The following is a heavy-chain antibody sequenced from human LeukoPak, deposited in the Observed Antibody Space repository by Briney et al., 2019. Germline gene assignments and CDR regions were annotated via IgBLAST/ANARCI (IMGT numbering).Heavy chain of an antibody. D-gene: IGHD4/OR15-4a*01. CDR3: ARDMGAAFFDY. V-gene: IGHV4-30-2*01. CDR1: GFTFSSYA. J-gene: IGHJ4*02. CDR2: IYHSGST. Sequence: LRLSCAASGFTFSSYAMNWIRQPPGKGLEWIGYIYHSGSTYYSPSLKSRVTISVDRSKNQFSLKLSSVTAADTAVYYCARDMGAAFFDYWGQGTLVTVSS.